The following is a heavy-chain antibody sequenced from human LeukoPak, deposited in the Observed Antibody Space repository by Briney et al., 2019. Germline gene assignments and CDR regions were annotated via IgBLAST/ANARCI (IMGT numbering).Heavy chain of an antibody. CDR1: GGSIGTSY. V-gene: IGHV4-59*08. Sequence: SETLSLTCTVSGGSIGTSYWSWIRHPPGKGLEWIGYVSYSVDTNYNPSLKSRVTVSVDSSKNQFSLKLSSVTAADTAVYYCARHLYTSMSSFDYWGQGTLVTVSS. D-gene: IGHD2-2*02. CDR3: ARHLYTSMSSFDY. J-gene: IGHJ4*02. CDR2: VSYSVDT.